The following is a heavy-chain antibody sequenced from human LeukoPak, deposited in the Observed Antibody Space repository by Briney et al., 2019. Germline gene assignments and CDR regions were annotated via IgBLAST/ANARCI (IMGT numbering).Heavy chain of an antibody. J-gene: IGHJ4*02. CDR1: GFTCSSNY. V-gene: IGHV3-66*01. Sequence: PGGSVRLSCAACGFTCSSNYMRWVRQAPGKGLEGVSVIYRGGSTYYPDSGKGIFTISRANSKNKLYIQMNSLRAEDTAVYYCARGAMTLRYVGAKKGDTYFDYWGQGTLVTASS. D-gene: IGHD1-26*01. CDR3: ARGAMTLRYVGAKKGDTYFDY. CDR2: IYRGGST.